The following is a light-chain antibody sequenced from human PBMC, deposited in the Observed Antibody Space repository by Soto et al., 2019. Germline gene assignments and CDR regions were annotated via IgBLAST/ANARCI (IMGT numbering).Light chain of an antibody. CDR3: SSYAGSTTFDV. J-gene: IGLJ1*01. V-gene: IGLV2-8*01. CDR1: NSDVGGYNY. CDR2: DVN. Sequence: QSLRTQLPSASGSPGQSVAIPCPGTNSDVGGYNYVSWYQQHPGKAPKLMIYDVNKRPSGVPDRFSGSKSGNTASLTVSGLQAEDEADYYCSSYAGSTTFDVFGTGTKVTVL.